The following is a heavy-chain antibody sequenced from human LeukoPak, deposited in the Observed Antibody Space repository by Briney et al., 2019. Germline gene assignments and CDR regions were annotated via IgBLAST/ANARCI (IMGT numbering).Heavy chain of an antibody. V-gene: IGHV3-48*04. CDR2: ISSGSGTI. Sequence: PGGSLRLSCAASGFIFSNYHMNWVRQAPEKGLEWVSYISSGSGTISYADSLKGRFTISRDNAKNSLYLQMNSLRAEDTAVYYCARDTYGSGNEVAFDIWGQGTMVTVSP. D-gene: IGHD3-10*01. CDR3: ARDTYGSGNEVAFDI. J-gene: IGHJ3*02. CDR1: GFIFSNYH.